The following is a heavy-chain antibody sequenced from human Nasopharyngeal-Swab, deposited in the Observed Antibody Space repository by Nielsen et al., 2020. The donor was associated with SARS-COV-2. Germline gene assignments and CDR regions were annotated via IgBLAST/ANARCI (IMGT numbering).Heavy chain of an antibody. CDR1: GGTFGSYG. V-gene: IGHV1-2*02. Sequence: ASVKVSCKASGGTFGSYGISWVRQAPGQGLEWMGWINPNSGGTNYAQKFQGRVTMTRDTSISTAYMELSRLRSDDTAVYYCARDRSETAMAIFDYWGQGTLVTVSS. CDR3: ARDRSETAMAIFDY. CDR2: INPNSGGT. D-gene: IGHD5-18*01. J-gene: IGHJ4*02.